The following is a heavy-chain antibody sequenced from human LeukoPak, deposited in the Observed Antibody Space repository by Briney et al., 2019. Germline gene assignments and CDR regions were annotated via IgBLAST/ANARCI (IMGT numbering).Heavy chain of an antibody. J-gene: IGHJ3*02. Sequence: VKVSFKPSGGTFSSYAISWVRQAPGQGLEWMGRIIPVLDIANYAQKFQGRVTITADKSTSTAYMELSSLRSEDTAVYYCARETVVPRPDDAFDIWGQGTMVTVSS. CDR3: ARETVVPRPDDAFDI. V-gene: IGHV1-69*10. CDR2: IIPVLDIA. CDR1: GGTFSSYA. D-gene: IGHD4-23*01.